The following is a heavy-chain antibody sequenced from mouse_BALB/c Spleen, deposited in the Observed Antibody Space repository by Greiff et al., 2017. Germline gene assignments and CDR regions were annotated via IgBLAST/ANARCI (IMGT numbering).Heavy chain of an antibody. CDR1: GYSFTGYY. CDR3: ARPGYEYAMDY. V-gene: IGHV1-26*01. D-gene: IGHD2-14*01. J-gene: IGHJ4*01. Sequence: EVQLQQSGPELVKPGASVKISCKASGYSFTGYYMHWVKQSHVKSLEWIGRINPYNGATSYNQNFKDKASLTVDKSSSTAYMELHSLTSEDSAVYYCARPGYEYAMDYWGQGTSVTVSS. CDR2: INPYNGAT.